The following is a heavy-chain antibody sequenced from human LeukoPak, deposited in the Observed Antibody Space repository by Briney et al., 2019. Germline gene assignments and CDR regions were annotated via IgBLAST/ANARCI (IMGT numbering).Heavy chain of an antibody. CDR1: GFTFSTYA. CDR2: ISGSGGST. V-gene: IGHV3-23*01. Sequence: GGSLRLSCEASGFTFSTYAMSWVRQAPGKGLEWVSAISGSGGSTYYADSVKGRFTISRDNSKNTLYLQMNSLRAEDTAVYYCAKDYYGSGSYYDPYNWFDPWGQGALVTVSS. D-gene: IGHD3-10*01. CDR3: AKDYYGSGSYYDPYNWFDP. J-gene: IGHJ5*02.